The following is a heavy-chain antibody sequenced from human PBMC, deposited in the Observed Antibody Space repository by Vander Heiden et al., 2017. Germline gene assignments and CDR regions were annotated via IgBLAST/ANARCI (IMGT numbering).Heavy chain of an antibody. V-gene: IGHV3-7*01. CDR3: ARELPSSSWYEVFDY. D-gene: IGHD6-13*01. CDR2: IKQDGSEK. CDR1: GFTFSSYW. J-gene: IGHJ4*02. Sequence: EVQLVESGGGLVQPGGSLRLSCAASGFTFSSYWMSWVRQAPGKGLEWVANIKQDGSEKYYVDSGKGRFTISRDNAKNSLYLQMNSLRAEDTAVYYCARELPSSSWYEVFDYWGQGTLVTVSS.